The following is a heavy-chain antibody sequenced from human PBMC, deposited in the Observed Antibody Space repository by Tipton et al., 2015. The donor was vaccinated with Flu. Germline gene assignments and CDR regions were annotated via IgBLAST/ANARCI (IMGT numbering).Heavy chain of an antibody. CDR3: ARTATRGLRGSYNYD. D-gene: IGHD5-24*01. Sequence: QSGAEVKKPGASVKVSCKASGYTFTSYYMHWVRQAPGQGVEWMGIINPSGGSTSNAQKFQGRVTMTRDTSTSTVYMELSSLRTEDTAVYYCARTATRGLRGSYNYDWVQGTLVSVSS. J-gene: IGHJ4*02. V-gene: IGHV1-46*01. CDR2: INPSGGST. CDR1: GYTFTSYY.